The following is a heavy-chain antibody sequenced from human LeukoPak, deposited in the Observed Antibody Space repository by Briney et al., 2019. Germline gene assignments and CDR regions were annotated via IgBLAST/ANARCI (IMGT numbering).Heavy chain of an antibody. CDR1: GFTFSSYA. Sequence: GRSLRLSCSASGFTFSSYAMHWVRQAPGKGLEYVSAISSNGGSTYYADSVKGRFTISRDNSKNTLYLQMSSLRAEDTAVYYCVKGHRGLPVYGMDVWGQGTTVTVSS. J-gene: IGHJ6*02. CDR2: ISSNGGST. V-gene: IGHV3-64D*06. CDR3: VKGHRGLPVYGMDV. D-gene: IGHD1-14*01.